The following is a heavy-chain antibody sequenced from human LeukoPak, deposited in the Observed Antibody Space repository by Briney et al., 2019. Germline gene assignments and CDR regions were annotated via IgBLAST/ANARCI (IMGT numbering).Heavy chain of an antibody. Sequence: SVKVSCKASGGTFSSYAISWVRQAPGQGLEWMGGIIPIFGIANYAQKFQGRVTITADESTSTAYMELSSLRSEDTAVYYCARVTYDSSGYMWYYFDYWGQGTLVTASS. J-gene: IGHJ4*02. CDR1: GGTFSSYA. D-gene: IGHD3-22*01. CDR2: IIPIFGIA. CDR3: ARVTYDSSGYMWYYFDY. V-gene: IGHV1-69*13.